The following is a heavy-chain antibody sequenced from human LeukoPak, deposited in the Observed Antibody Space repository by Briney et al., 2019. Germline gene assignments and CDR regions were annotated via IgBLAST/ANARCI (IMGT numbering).Heavy chain of an antibody. CDR3: ARESPSDSSASCFDY. J-gene: IGHJ4*02. V-gene: IGHV4-31*03. CDR1: GGSISSGGYY. D-gene: IGHD3-22*01. Sequence: PSETLSLTCTVSGGSISSGGYYWSWIRQHPGKGLEWIGYIYYSGSTYYNPSLKSRVTISVDTSKNQFSLKLSSVTAADTAVYYCARESPSDSSASCFDYWGQGTLVTVSS. CDR2: IYYSGST.